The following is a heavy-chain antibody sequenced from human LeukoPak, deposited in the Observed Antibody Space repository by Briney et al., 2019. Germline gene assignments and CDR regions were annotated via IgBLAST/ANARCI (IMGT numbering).Heavy chain of an antibody. CDR3: ARVYTRGYQQSAQLHYSFDY. J-gene: IGHJ4*02. CDR2: ISAYNGNT. Sequence: ASVKVSCKASGYTFTSYGISWVRQAPGQGLEWMGWISAYNGNTNYAQKLQGGVSMTTDASTRTAYMELRSLRSDDTAVYYCARVYTRGYQQSAQLHYSFDYWGQGTLVTVSS. V-gene: IGHV1-18*01. D-gene: IGHD3-22*01. CDR1: GYTFTSYG.